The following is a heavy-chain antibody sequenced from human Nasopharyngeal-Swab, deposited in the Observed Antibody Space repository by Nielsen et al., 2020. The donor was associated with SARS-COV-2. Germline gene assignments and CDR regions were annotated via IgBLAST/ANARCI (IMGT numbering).Heavy chain of an antibody. V-gene: IGHV4-39*02. CDR2: IYYSGTT. J-gene: IGHJ6*02. CDR3: VREWREYSGTYWAYYYYGMDV. Sequence: SETLSLTCTVSGGSITSSNYFWGWICQPPGKGLEWIGSIYYSGTTNYNPSLETRVTISVDTSKSQFSLKLSSVTAADTAVYYCVREWREYSGTYWAYYYYGMDVWGQGTTVTVSS. CDR1: GGSITSSNYF. D-gene: IGHD1-26*01.